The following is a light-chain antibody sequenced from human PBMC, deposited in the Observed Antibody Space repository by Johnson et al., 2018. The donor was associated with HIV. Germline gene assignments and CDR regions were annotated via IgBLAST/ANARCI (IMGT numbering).Light chain of an antibody. J-gene: IGLJ1*01. V-gene: IGLV1-51*01. Sequence: QSVLTQPPSVSAAPGQKVTISCSGTSSNIGNHYVSWYQLLPGTAPKLLIYDNNQRPSGIPDRFSVSKSGTSATLGITGLRTGDEADYYCGTWDSSLSTYVFGSGTKVTVL. CDR2: DNN. CDR3: GTWDSSLSTYV. CDR1: SSNIGNHY.